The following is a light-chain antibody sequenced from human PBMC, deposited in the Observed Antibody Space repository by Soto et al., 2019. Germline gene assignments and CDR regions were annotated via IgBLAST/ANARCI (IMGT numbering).Light chain of an antibody. J-gene: IGKJ1*01. V-gene: IGKV1-27*01. Sequence: EIPMTQSPSSLSASVGDRVTITCRASQGISNYLAWYQQKPGKVPKLLIYGESTLPSGIPSRLSGSGSGTDFTLIINSLQPEDVATDYCHKYDSAPWTCGQGTKVEI. CDR3: HKYDSAPWT. CDR1: QGISNY. CDR2: GES.